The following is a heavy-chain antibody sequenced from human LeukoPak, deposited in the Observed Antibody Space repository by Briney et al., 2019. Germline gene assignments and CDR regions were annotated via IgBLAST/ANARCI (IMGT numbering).Heavy chain of an antibody. J-gene: IGHJ3*02. CDR3: AKESEDTAMAWYAFDI. CDR2: ISYDGSNK. CDR1: GFTFSSYG. V-gene: IGHV3-30*18. Sequence: GGSLRLSCAASGFTFSSYGMHWVRQAPGKGLEWVAVISYDGSNKYYADSVKGRFTISRDNSKNTLYLQMNSLRAEDTAVYYCAKESEDTAMAWYAFDIWGQGTMVTVSS. D-gene: IGHD5-18*01.